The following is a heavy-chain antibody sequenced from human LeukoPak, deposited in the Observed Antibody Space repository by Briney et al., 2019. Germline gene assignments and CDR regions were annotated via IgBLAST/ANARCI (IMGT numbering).Heavy chain of an antibody. D-gene: IGHD3-10*01. Sequence: SQTLSLTCTVPGGSISSGSYYWSWIRQPAGKGLEWIGRIYTSVSTNYHPSRKSRVTISVDTSKNQFSLKLSSVTAADTAVYYCARDRFPNYYMDVWGKGTTVTVSS. J-gene: IGHJ6*03. CDR2: IYTSVST. CDR3: ARDRFPNYYMDV. CDR1: GGSISSGSYY. V-gene: IGHV4-61*02.